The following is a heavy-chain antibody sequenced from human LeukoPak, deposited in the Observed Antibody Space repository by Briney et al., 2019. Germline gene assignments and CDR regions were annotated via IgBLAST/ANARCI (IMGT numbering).Heavy chain of an antibody. V-gene: IGHV1-69*06. D-gene: IGHD5-24*01. CDR2: IIPIFGTA. CDR1: GGTFSSYA. CDR3: ARPPMATLSYYYMDV. Sequence: ASVKVSCKASGGTFSSYAISWVRQAPGQGLEWMGGIIPIFGTANYAQKFQGRVTITADKSTSTAYMELSSLRSEDTAVYYCARPPMATLSYYYMDVWGKGTTVTVSS. J-gene: IGHJ6*03.